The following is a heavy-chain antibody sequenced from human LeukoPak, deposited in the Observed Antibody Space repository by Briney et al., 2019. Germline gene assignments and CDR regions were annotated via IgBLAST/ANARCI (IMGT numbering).Heavy chain of an antibody. J-gene: IGHJ3*02. CDR3: ARELGRNAFDI. V-gene: IGHV1-2*02. D-gene: IGHD7-27*01. CDR1: GYTFTGNH. Sequence: ASVKVSCKASGYTFTGNHMYWIRQAPGQGPECMGWINPNSGGTNYAQKFRGRITMTRDTSISTAYMELSRLTSDGTAIYFCARELGRNAFDIWGQGTMVTVSP. CDR2: INPNSGGT.